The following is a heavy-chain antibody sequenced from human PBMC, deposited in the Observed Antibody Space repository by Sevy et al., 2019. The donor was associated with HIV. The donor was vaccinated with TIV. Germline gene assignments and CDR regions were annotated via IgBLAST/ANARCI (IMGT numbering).Heavy chain of an antibody. CDR2: IYSGGST. CDR1: GFTVSSNY. J-gene: IGHJ3*02. CDR3: DRVTDCSGGSCYFLSAFDI. D-gene: IGHD2-15*01. Sequence: GGSLRLSCAASGFTVSSNYMSWVRQAPGKGLEWVSVIYSGGSTYYADSVKGRFTISRDNSKNTPYLQMNSLRAVDTSVYYCDRVTDCSGGSCYFLSAFDIWGQRTMVTVSS. V-gene: IGHV3-53*01.